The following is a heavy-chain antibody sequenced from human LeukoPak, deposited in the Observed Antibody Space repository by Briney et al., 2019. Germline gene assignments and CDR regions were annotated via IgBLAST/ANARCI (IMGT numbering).Heavy chain of an antibody. V-gene: IGHV1-2*02. Sequence: ASVKVSCKASGYTFTGYYMHWVRQAPGQGLEWMGWINPNSGGTNYAQKFQGRVTMIRDTSISTAYMELSRLRSDDTAVYYCARDPYSSGWYVIDYWGQGTLVTVSS. CDR3: ARDPYSSGWYVIDY. CDR2: INPNSGGT. J-gene: IGHJ4*02. D-gene: IGHD6-19*01. CDR1: GYTFTGYY.